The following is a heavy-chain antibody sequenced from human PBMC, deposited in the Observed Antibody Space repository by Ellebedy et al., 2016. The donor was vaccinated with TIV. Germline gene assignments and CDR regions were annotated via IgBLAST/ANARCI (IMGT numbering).Heavy chain of an antibody. CDR1: GYTFTSYD. CDR3: ALESITQFDY. CDR2: INPSGGST. J-gene: IGHJ4*02. Sequence: ASVKVSXXASGYTFTSYDINWVRQATGQGLEWMGIINPSGGSTSYAQKFQGRVTMTRDTSTSTVYMELSSLRSEDTAVYYCALESITQFDYWGQGTLVTVSS. V-gene: IGHV1-46*01. D-gene: IGHD6-6*01.